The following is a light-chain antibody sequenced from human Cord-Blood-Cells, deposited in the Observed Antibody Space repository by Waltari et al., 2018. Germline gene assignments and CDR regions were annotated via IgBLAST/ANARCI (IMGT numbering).Light chain of an antibody. J-gene: IGKJ2*01. CDR3: QQYYSTPYT. CDR2: WAS. V-gene: IGKV4-1*01. Sequence: DIVMTQSPDSLAVSLGERATINCKSSQSVLYSSNNKNYFAWYQQTPGQPPKLLIYWASTRGSGVPDRFSGSGSGTDFTLNISSLQAEDVAVYYCQQYYSTPYTFGQGTKLEIK. CDR1: QSVLYSSNNKNY.